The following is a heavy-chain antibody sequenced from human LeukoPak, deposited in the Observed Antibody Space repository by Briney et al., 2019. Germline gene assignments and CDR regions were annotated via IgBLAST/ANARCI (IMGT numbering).Heavy chain of an antibody. CDR3: AKAGELLSSEYFQH. CDR2: ISWNSGSI. J-gene: IGHJ1*01. Sequence: GGSLRLSCAASGFAFDDYAMHWVRQAPGKGLEWVSGISWNSGSIGYADSVKGRFTISRDNAKNSLYLQMNSLRAEDTALYYCAKAGELLSSEYFQHWGQGTLVTVSS. D-gene: IGHD3-10*01. V-gene: IGHV3-9*01. CDR1: GFAFDDYA.